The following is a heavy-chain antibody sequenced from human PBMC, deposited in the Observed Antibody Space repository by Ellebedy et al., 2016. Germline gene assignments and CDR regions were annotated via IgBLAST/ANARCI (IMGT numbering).Heavy chain of an antibody. V-gene: IGHV1-2*02. J-gene: IGHJ4*02. CDR1: GYTFTGYY. CDR2: INPSTGVT. Sequence: ASVKVSCKASGYTFTGYYMHWVRQAPGQGLEWMGWINPSTGVTNYAQKFQGRVTMTRDTSISTVYMELSRLRSDDTVVYYCARDEGPASLDYWGQGALVTVSS. CDR3: ARDEGPASLDY.